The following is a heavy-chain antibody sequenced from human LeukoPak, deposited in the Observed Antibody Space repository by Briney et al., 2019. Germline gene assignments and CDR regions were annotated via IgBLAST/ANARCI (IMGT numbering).Heavy chain of an antibody. CDR2: MNPNSGNT. D-gene: IGHD3-10*01. CDR3: ARVRGGPKLITMVRGVYYYYGMDV. V-gene: IGHV1-8*01. Sequence: GASVKVSCKASGYTFTGYDINWVRQATGQGLEWMGWMNPNSGNTGYAQKFQGRVTMTRNTSISTAYMELSSLRSEDTAVYYCARVRGGPKLITMVRGVYYYYGMDVWGQGTTVTVSS. J-gene: IGHJ6*02. CDR1: GYTFTGYD.